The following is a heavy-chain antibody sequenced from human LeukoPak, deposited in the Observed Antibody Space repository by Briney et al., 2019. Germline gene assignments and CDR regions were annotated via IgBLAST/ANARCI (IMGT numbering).Heavy chain of an antibody. D-gene: IGHD4-17*01. Sequence: GASAKVSCKASGYTFTSYDINWVRQATGQGLEWMGWMNPNSGNTGYAQKFQGRVTMTRNTSISTAYMELSSLRSEDTAVYYCARGLATVTTRAFDIWGQGTMVTVSS. V-gene: IGHV1-8*01. CDR3: ARGLATVTTRAFDI. CDR2: MNPNSGNT. CDR1: GYTFTSYD. J-gene: IGHJ3*02.